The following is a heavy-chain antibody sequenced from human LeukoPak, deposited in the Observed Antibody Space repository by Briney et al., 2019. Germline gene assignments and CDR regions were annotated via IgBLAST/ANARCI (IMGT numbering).Heavy chain of an antibody. J-gene: IGHJ4*02. V-gene: IGHV3-21*03. CDR2: ISSSSSHI. CDR3: ASARRRPRAPYFDY. D-gene: IGHD1-14*01. Sequence: GGSLRLSCAASGFTFSSYSMNWVRQAPGKGLEWVSSISSSSSHIYYADSVKGRFTISRDNAKNSLYLQLNSLRAEDTAVYYCASARRRPRAPYFDYWGQGTLVTVSS. CDR1: GFTFSSYS.